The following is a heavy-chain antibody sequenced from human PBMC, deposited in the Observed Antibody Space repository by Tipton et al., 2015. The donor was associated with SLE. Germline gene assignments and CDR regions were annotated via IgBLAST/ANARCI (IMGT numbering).Heavy chain of an antibody. CDR2: IDHSGST. CDR3: ARGVRENWFDP. Sequence: GLVKPSETLSLLCAVYGGSFSGYYWNWIRQPPGKGLEWIGEIDHSGSTNYNPSLKSRVTISLDTSNNQISLRLSSVTAADTAVYYCARGVRENWFDPWGQGTLVTVSS. J-gene: IGHJ5*02. CDR1: GGSFSGYY. V-gene: IGHV4-34*01. D-gene: IGHD1-26*01.